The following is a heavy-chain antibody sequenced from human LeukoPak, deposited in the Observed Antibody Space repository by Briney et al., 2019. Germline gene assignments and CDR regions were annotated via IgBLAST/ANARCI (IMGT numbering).Heavy chain of an antibody. J-gene: IGHJ5*02. Sequence: ASVKVSCKTSGYSFTDYYMHWVRQAPGQGLEWMGWSNPNSGGTSAAQKFQGRVTMTRDTSITTVYMEVSWLTSDDTAIYYCARADRLHGGPYLIGPWGQGTLVTVSS. CDR3: ARADRLHGGPYLIGP. D-gene: IGHD2-21*01. CDR1: GYSFTDYY. CDR2: SNPNSGGT. V-gene: IGHV1-2*02.